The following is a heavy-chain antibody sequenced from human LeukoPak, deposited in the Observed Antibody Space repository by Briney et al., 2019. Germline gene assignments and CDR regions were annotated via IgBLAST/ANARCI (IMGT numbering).Heavy chain of an antibody. CDR1: GFTFSSYA. Sequence: GGSLRLSCAASGFTFSSYAMSWVRQAPGKGLEWVSAISGSGGSTYYADSVKGRFTISRDNAKSSLYLQMNSLRAEDTAVYYCARDSGSSFDYWGQGTLVTVSS. CDR3: ARDSGSSFDY. D-gene: IGHD1-26*01. V-gene: IGHV3-23*01. CDR2: ISGSGGST. J-gene: IGHJ4*02.